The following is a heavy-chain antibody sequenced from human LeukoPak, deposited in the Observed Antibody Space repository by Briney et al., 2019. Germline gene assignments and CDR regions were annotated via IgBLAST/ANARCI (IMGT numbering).Heavy chain of an antibody. D-gene: IGHD1-14*01. V-gene: IGHV4-39*01. CDR3: ARKPAAQTFDY. CDR1: GGSITSSGYY. Sequence: SETLSLTCTVSGGSITSSGYYWGWIRQPPGKGLEWIGSIYHSGNTYYSPSLMSRVTISVDTSKNQFSLKVSSVTAADTAVYYCARKPAAQTFDYWGQGTLVTVSS. CDR2: IYHSGNT. J-gene: IGHJ4*02.